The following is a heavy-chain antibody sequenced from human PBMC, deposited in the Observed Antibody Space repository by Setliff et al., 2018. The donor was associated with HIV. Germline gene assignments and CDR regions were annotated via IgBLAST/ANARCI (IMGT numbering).Heavy chain of an antibody. CDR2: IKSKIDGGST. CDR3: TRDLSHIVVVMPRFRY. D-gene: IGHD2-21*01. CDR1: GFTVSNAW. V-gene: IGHV3-15*01. Sequence: LRLSCAASGFTVSNAWMSWVRQAPGKGLEWVGRIKSKIDGGSTEYAAPVKGRFTISRDDSKNMLYLQMNSLKTEDTAVYYCTRDLSHIVVVMPRFRYWGQGTLVTVSS. J-gene: IGHJ4*02.